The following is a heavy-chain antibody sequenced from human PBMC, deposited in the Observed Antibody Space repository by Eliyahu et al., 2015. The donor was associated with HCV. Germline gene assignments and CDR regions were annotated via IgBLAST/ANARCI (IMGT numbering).Heavy chain of an antibody. Sequence: EVQLVESGGGLVQPGRSLRLSCAASGFTFDDYAMHWVRQTPGKGLEWVSGINWNGGSIFSADSVKGRFTISRDNAKNSLFLQMTSLRAEDTALYFCAKSEQAVVGTTEYLLLDHWGQGTLVTVSS. D-gene: IGHD4-23*01. J-gene: IGHJ4*02. V-gene: IGHV3-9*01. CDR1: GFTFDDYA. CDR3: AKSEQAVVGTTEYLLLDH. CDR2: INWNGGSI.